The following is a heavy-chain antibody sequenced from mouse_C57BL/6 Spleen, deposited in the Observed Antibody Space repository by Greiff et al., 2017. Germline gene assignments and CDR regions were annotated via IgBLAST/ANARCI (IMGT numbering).Heavy chain of an antibody. V-gene: IGHV1-53*01. CDR3: ARSDYYGSRDYFDY. Sequence: VQLQQPGTELVKPGASVKLSCKASGYTFTSYWMHWVKQRPGQGLEWIGNINPSNGGTNYNEKFKSKATLTVDKSSSTAYMQLSSLTSEDSAGYYCARSDYYGSRDYFDYWGQGTTLTVSS. D-gene: IGHD1-1*01. J-gene: IGHJ2*01. CDR2: INPSNGGT. CDR1: GYTFTSYW.